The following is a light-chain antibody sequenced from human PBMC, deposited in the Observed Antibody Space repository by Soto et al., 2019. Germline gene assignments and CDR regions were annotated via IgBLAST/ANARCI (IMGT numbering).Light chain of an antibody. CDR2: WAS. CDR1: QSVLYSSNNKNY. V-gene: IGKV4-1*01. J-gene: IGKJ2*01. Sequence: DIVMTQSPDSLAVSLGERATINCKSSQSVLYSSNNKNYLAWYQQKPGQTPKLLIYWASTRESGVPDRFSGSGSGTDFTLTIIRLQAEDVAIYYCQQYYSIPYTFGQGTKLEIK. CDR3: QQYYSIPYT.